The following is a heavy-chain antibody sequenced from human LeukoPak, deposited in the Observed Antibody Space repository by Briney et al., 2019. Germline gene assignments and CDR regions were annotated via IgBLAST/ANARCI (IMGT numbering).Heavy chain of an antibody. V-gene: IGHV3-48*04. Sequence: GGTLRLSCAASGFSFRRYSMNWVRQAPGTGLEGVSYISSSSSTIDYADSVKGRFTISKDNAKNSLYLQMNSLRAEDTAVYYCAKNRVGYGGPEAFDIWGQGTMVTVSS. J-gene: IGHJ3*02. CDR3: AKNRVGYGGPEAFDI. CDR2: ISSSSSTI. D-gene: IGHD4-23*01. CDR1: GFSFRRYS.